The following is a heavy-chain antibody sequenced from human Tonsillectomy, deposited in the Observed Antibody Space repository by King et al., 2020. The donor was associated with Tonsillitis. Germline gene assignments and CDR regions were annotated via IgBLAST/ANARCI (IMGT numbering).Heavy chain of an antibody. CDR3: ARVSIESYMLGGVNYYYYYMDV. J-gene: IGHJ6*03. V-gene: IGHV3-30*01. D-gene: IGHD3-16*01. CDR2: ISYDGSNK. CDR1: GFTFSSYA. Sequence: VQLVESGGGVVQPGRSLRLSCAASGFTFSSYAMHWVRQAPGKGLEWVAVISYDGSNKYYADSVKGRFTISRDNSKNTLYLQMNSLSAEDTAVYYCARVSIESYMLGGVNYYYYYMDVWGKGTTVTVSS.